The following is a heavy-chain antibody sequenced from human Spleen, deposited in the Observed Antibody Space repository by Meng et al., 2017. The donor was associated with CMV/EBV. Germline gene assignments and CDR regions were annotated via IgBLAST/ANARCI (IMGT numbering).Heavy chain of an antibody. CDR3: ARDSLRDFWSGYFNGMDV. D-gene: IGHD3-3*01. J-gene: IGHJ6*02. V-gene: IGHV3-7*01. CDR2: IKQDGSEK. Sequence: GESLKISCAASGFTFSSYWMSWVRQAPGKGLEWVANIKQDGSEKYYVDSVKGRFTISRDNAKNSLYLQMNSLRAEDTAVYYCARDSLRDFWSGYFNGMDVWGQGTTVTVSS. CDR1: GFTFSSYW.